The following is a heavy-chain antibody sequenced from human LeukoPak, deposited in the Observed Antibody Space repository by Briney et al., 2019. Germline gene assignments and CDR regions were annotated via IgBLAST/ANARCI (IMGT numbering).Heavy chain of an antibody. J-gene: IGHJ4*02. V-gene: IGHV4-59*08. Sequence: PSETLPLTCTVSGGSISSYYWSWIRQPPGKGLEWIGYIYYSGSTNYNPSLKSRVTISVDTSKNQFSLKLSSVTAADTAVYYCARYGVTTDYFDYWGQGTLVTVSS. D-gene: IGHD2-21*02. CDR3: ARYGVTTDYFDY. CDR2: IYYSGST. CDR1: GGSISSYY.